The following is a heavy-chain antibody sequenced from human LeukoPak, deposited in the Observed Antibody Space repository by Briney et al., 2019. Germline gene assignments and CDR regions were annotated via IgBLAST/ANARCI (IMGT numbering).Heavy chain of an antibody. CDR2: INAGNGNT. CDR3: ARDQAIAAADLTWFDP. V-gene: IGHV1-3*01. J-gene: IGHJ5*02. Sequence: ASVKVSCKASGYTFTSYAMHWVRQAPGQRLEWMGWINAGNGNTKYSQKFQGRVTITRDTSASTAYMELSSLRSEDTAVYYCARDQAIAAADLTWFDPWGQGTLVTVSS. D-gene: IGHD6-13*01. CDR1: GYTFTSYA.